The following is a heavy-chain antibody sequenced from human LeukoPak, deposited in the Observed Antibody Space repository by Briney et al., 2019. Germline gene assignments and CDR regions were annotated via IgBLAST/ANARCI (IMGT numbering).Heavy chain of an antibody. J-gene: IGHJ5*02. Sequence: PSETLSLTCTVSGYSISSGYYWAWIRQPPGKGLEWIGSIYHSGSTYYNPSLKSRVTISVDTSKNQFSLKLSSVTAAYTAVYYCARVIRWSSVGNWFDPWGQGTLVTVSS. CDR3: ARVIRWSSVGNWFDP. D-gene: IGHD4-23*01. CDR2: IYHSGST. V-gene: IGHV4-38-2*02. CDR1: GYSISSGYY.